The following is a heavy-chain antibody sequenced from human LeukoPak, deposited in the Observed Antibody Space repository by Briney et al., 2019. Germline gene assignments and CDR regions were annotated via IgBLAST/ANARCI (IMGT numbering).Heavy chain of an antibody. J-gene: IGHJ3*02. CDR2: ISYDGSNK. Sequence: GRSLRLSCAASGFTFSSYAMHWVRQAPGEGLEWVAVISYDGSNKYYADSVKGRFTISRDNSKNTLYLQMNSLRAEDTAVYYCARDCRPWFFHDAFDIWGQGTMVTVSS. CDR1: GFTFSSYA. V-gene: IGHV3-30*04. D-gene: IGHD3-10*01. CDR3: ARDCRPWFFHDAFDI.